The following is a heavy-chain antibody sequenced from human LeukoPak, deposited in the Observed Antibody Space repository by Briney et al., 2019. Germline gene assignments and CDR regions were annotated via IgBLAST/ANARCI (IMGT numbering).Heavy chain of an antibody. CDR1: GFTFSSYA. CDR2: ISGSGGST. Sequence: GGSLRLSCAASGFTFSSYAMSWVRQAPGKGLEWVSAISGSGGSTYYADSVKGRFTISRDNSKNTLYLQINSLRAEDTAVYYCARDQIEYSSSSGVGYWGQGTLVTVSS. V-gene: IGHV3-23*01. J-gene: IGHJ4*02. D-gene: IGHD6-6*01. CDR3: ARDQIEYSSSSGVGY.